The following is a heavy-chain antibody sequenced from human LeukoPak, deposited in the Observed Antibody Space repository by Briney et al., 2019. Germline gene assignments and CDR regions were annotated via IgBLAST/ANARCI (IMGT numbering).Heavy chain of an antibody. J-gene: IGHJ4*02. D-gene: IGHD6-13*01. CDR2: INPKSGGT. CDR1: GYTFTGYY. Sequence: ASVRVSCKASGYTFTGYYMHWVRQAPGQGLEWMEWINPKSGGTKYAQRFQGSVTMTSDTSISTAYMELNRLRSDDTAVYYCAVQQGYSSSWFGFFDYWGQGTLVTVSS. V-gene: IGHV1-2*02. CDR3: AVQQGYSSSWFGFFDY.